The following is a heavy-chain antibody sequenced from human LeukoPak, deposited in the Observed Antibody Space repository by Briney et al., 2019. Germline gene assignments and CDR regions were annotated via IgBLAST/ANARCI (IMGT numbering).Heavy chain of an antibody. D-gene: IGHD3-10*01. J-gene: IGHJ6*02. CDR2: INPNSSGT. CDR1: GYTFTGYY. Sequence: ASVKVSCKASGYTFTGYYMHWVRQAPGQGLEWMGWINPNSSGTNYAQKFQGRVTMTRDTSISTAYMELSRLRSDDTAVYYCARDLSRRAPYFYGMDVWGQGTTVTVSS. V-gene: IGHV1-2*02. CDR3: ARDLSRRAPYFYGMDV.